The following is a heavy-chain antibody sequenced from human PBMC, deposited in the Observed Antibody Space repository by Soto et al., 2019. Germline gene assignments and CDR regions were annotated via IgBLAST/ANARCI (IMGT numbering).Heavy chain of an antibody. D-gene: IGHD3-10*01. Sequence: QVQLVESGGGVVRPGGSLRLSCAASGFTFSVYAMHWVRQAPGKGLEWVACISFDGTNIYYADSVKGRLAISRDNSESTLYLQMNSLRPEDTAGYYGAKTPGGRYYTHYFDHWGQGTLVTVSS. V-gene: IGHV3-30*18. CDR1: GFTFSVYA. CDR3: AKTPGGRYYTHYFDH. J-gene: IGHJ4*02. CDR2: ISFDGTNI.